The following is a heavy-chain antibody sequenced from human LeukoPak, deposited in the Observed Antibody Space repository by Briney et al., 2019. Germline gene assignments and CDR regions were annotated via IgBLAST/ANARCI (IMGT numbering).Heavy chain of an antibody. V-gene: IGHV3-7*01. CDR1: GFTFSSYS. J-gene: IGHJ5*02. CDR2: IKQDGSEK. CDR3: ARVQWELLREVWFDP. D-gene: IGHD1-26*01. Sequence: GGSLRLSCAASGFTFSSYSMNWVRQAPGKGLEWVANIKQDGSEKYYVDSVKGRFTISRDNAKNSLYLQMNSLRAEDTAVYYCARVQWELLREVWFDPWGQGTLVTVSS.